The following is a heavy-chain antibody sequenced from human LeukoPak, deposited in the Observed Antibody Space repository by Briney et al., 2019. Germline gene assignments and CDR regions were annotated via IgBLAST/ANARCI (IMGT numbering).Heavy chain of an antibody. V-gene: IGHV3-7*01. J-gene: IGHJ3*02. CDR2: INKKGSEQ. CDR1: GFTFSSYW. Sequence: GGSPRLSCAASGFTFSSYWMSWVRQAPGKGLEWVANINKKGSEQYNVDSVKGRFTISRANAKNSLYLQMNSLRAEDTAVYYCARDRAAFDIWGQGTMVTGSS. CDR3: ARDRAAFDI.